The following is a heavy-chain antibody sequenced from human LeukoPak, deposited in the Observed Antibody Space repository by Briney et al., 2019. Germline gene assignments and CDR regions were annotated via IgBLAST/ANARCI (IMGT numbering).Heavy chain of an antibody. J-gene: IGHJ5*02. CDR2: IYYSGSN. D-gene: IGHD5-12*01. V-gene: IGHV4-59*08. Sequence: SETRSPTCTVSGGSISSYYWSWIRQPPGKGLEWIGYIYYSGSNNYNPSLKSRVTISVDTSKNQFSLKLSSVTAADTAVYDCARPDGYSGYFAAWGQGTLVTVSS. CDR1: GGSISSYY. CDR3: ARPDGYSGYFAA.